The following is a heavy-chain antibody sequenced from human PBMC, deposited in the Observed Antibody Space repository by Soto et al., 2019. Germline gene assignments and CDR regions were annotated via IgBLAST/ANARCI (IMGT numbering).Heavy chain of an antibody. Sequence: GGSLRLSCAASGFNFGVFGMHWVRQAPGKXLEWLSVLSYEGSEEYYADSVKGRFTISRDNSKNTLFLQMDSLRVDDTGVYYCALTRRSSLLEVAGPGFEYWGQGTLVTVSS. CDR3: ALTRRSSLLEVAGPGFEY. D-gene: IGHD6-19*01. CDR2: LSYEGSEE. J-gene: IGHJ4*02. V-gene: IGHV3-30*03. CDR1: GFNFGVFG.